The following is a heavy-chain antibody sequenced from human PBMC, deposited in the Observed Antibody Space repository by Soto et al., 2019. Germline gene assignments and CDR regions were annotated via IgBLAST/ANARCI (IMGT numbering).Heavy chain of an antibody. V-gene: IGHV4-34*01. D-gene: IGHD3-22*01. CDR3: ASPSRYDSSGYYSDY. CDR1: GGSFSGYY. CDR2: INHSGST. J-gene: IGHJ4*02. Sequence: PSETLSLTCAVYGGSFSGYYWSWIRQPPGKGLEWIGEINHSGSTKYNPSLKSRVTISVDTSKNQFSLKLNSVTAADAAVYYCASPSRYDSSGYYSDYWGQGTLVTVSS.